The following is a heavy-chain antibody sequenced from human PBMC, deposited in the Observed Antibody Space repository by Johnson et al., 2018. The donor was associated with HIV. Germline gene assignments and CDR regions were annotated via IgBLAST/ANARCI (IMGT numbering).Heavy chain of an antibody. V-gene: IGHV3-11*04. CDR1: GFTVSSNY. CDR2: ISSSGSTI. Sequence: QVQLVESGGGLIQPGGSLRLSCAASGFTVSSNYMSWVRQAPGKGLEWVSYISSSGSTIYYADSVKGRFTISRDNAKNSLYLQMNSMRAEDTAVYYCAKVLVAGDAFDIWGQGTMFTVSS. CDR3: AKVLVAGDAFDI. J-gene: IGHJ3*02. D-gene: IGHD2-15*01.